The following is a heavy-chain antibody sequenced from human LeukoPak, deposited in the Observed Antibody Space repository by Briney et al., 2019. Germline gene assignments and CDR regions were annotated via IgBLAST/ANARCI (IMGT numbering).Heavy chain of an antibody. Sequence: PGGSLRLSCAASGFTFSSYAMSWVRQAPGKGLEWVSYISSSSSTIYYADSVKSRFTISRDNAKNSLYLQMNSLRDEDTAVYYCARADPGYYDSSGYYYGGATLGYWGQGTLVTVSS. D-gene: IGHD3-22*01. CDR1: GFTFSSYA. V-gene: IGHV3-48*02. CDR3: ARADPGYYDSSGYYYGGATLGY. CDR2: ISSSSSTI. J-gene: IGHJ4*02.